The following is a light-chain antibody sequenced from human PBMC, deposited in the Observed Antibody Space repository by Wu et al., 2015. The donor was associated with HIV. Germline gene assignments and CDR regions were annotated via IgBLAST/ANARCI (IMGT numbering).Light chain of an antibody. Sequence: DIQMTQSPSSLSASVGDRVTITCRASQNIENYLNWYQQKLGKAPRLLINAVSTLQGGVPSRFSGSGSGTHFTLTISSLQPEDFATYYCQQSYSTLWSFGQGTKLEIK. J-gene: IGKJ2*04. CDR1: QNIENY. CDR3: QQSYSTLWS. V-gene: IGKV1-39*01. CDR2: AVS.